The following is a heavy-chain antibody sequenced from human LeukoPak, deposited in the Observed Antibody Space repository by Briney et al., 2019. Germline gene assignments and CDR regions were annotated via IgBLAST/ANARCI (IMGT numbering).Heavy chain of an antibody. J-gene: IGHJ4*02. D-gene: IGHD6-6*01. Sequence: GRSLRLSCAASGFTFSSYGMQWVRQAPGKGLEWVAVIWYDGSNKYYADSVKGRFTISRDNSKNTLYLQMNSLRAEDTAVYYCARDEAAARPMYYFDYWGQGTLVTVSS. CDR1: GFTFSSYG. CDR3: ARDEAAARPMYYFDY. V-gene: IGHV3-33*01. CDR2: IWYDGSNK.